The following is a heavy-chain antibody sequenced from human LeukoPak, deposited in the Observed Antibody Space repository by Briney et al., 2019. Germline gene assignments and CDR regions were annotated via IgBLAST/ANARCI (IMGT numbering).Heavy chain of an antibody. CDR1: GGTFSSYA. J-gene: IGHJ4*02. Sequence: ASVKVSCKASGGTFSSYAISWVRQAPGQGLEWMGGIIPIFGTANYAQKFQGRVTITADKSTSTAYMELSSLRSEDTAVYYCARDGVEMATISAYDYWGQGTLVTVSS. D-gene: IGHD5-24*01. V-gene: IGHV1-69*06. CDR3: ARDGVEMATISAYDY. CDR2: IIPIFGTA.